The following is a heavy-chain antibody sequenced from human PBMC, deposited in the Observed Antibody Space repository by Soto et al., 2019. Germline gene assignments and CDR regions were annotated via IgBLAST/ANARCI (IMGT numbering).Heavy chain of an antibody. D-gene: IGHD3-9*01. J-gene: IGHJ3*02. CDR2: ISTSSTYI. CDR1: GFTLRSYS. Sequence: ESGGGLVKPGGSLRLSCVASGFTLRSYSMNWVRQAPGKGLEWVSSISTSSTYIYYADSVKGRFTISRDNAKNSLYLQMNSLRAEDTAVYYCARSGSGYNDAFDIWGQGTMVTVSS. V-gene: IGHV3-21*01. CDR3: ARSGSGYNDAFDI.